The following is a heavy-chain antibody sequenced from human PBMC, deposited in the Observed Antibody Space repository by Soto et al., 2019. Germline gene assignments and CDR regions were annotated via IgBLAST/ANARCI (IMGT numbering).Heavy chain of an antibody. D-gene: IGHD3-22*01. Sequence: ASVKVSCKASGYTFTGYYMHWVRQAPGQGLEWMGWINPSDGNRNFAQKFEDRVTMTTATSTNTVFLELRSLKSDDTAIYYCARDRLRGYDRSGFYSWGQGTMVTVSS. CDR3: ARDRLRGYDRSGFYS. J-gene: IGHJ4*02. V-gene: IGHV1-2*02. CDR1: GYTFTGYY. CDR2: INPSDGNR.